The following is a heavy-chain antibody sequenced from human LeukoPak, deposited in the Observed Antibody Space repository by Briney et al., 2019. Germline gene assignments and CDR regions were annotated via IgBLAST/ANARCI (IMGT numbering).Heavy chain of an antibody. D-gene: IGHD3-3*01. CDR1: GFTFSSYA. Sequence: GSLRLSCAASGFTFSSYAMNWVRQAPGKGPEWVSGISDSGGSTQYVDSVKGRFTISRDNSKNTLHLQMNSLRAEDTAVYYCAKSTYDLFDYWGQGTLVTVSS. J-gene: IGHJ4*02. V-gene: IGHV3-23*01. CDR2: ISDSGGST. CDR3: AKSTYDLFDY.